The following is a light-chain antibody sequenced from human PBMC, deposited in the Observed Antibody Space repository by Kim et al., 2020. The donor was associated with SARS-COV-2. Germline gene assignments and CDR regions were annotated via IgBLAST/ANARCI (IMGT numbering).Light chain of an antibody. J-gene: IGLJ2*01. V-gene: IGLV1-47*01. CDR2: RNN. CDR1: SSNIGSNY. Sequence: FTISSSGSSSNIGSNYVYWYQQRQGTAPKLLIYRNNQRPSGVPDRFSGSKSGTSASLAISGLRSEDEADYYCAAWDDSLSGRGVVFGGGTQLTVL. CDR3: AAWDDSLSGRGVV.